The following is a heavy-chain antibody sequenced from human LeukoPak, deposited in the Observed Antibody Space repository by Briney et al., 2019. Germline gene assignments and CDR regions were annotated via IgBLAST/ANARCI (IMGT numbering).Heavy chain of an antibody. CDR1: RLTFSSYG. D-gene: IGHD3-10*01. Sequence: GGSLRLSCAASRLTFSSYGMSWVGQGPGKGLEWVSAIRGSGDSTYYVDSVKGRFTISRDHSKNTVYLQMNSLGAEDTAVYYCAKDLRSGPPDAFDMWGQGTMVTVSS. CDR3: AKDLRSGPPDAFDM. CDR2: IRGSGDST. J-gene: IGHJ3*02. V-gene: IGHV3-23*01.